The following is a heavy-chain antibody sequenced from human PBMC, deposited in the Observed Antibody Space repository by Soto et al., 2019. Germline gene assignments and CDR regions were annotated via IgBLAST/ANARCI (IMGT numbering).Heavy chain of an antibody. J-gene: IGHJ4*02. CDR1: GFTFSSYA. CDR3: AKGLQWLAFDY. D-gene: IGHD6-19*01. V-gene: IGHV3-23*01. CDR2: LSGGGGTT. Sequence: SLRLSCAASGFTFSSYAMGWVRQAPGKGLEWVSTLSGGGGTTHYADSVEGRFTISRDNSKDTLYLQMNSLRDEDTALYYCAKGLQWLAFDYWGQGTLVTVSS.